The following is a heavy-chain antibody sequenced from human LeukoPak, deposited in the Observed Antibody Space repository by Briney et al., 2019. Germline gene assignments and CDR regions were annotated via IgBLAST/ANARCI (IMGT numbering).Heavy chain of an antibody. V-gene: IGHV4-61*02. D-gene: IGHD6-13*01. CDR1: GNSISSGDNY. Sequence: SETLSLTCTVSGNSISSGDNYWSWIRQPAGKGLEWIGRIYTSGSTNYNPSLKSRVTISVDTSKNQFSLKLSSVTAADTAVYYCARVPEVYSSSWYTPSYYYYMDVWGKGTTVTISS. CDR2: IYTSGST. J-gene: IGHJ6*03. CDR3: ARVPEVYSSSWYTPSYYYYMDV.